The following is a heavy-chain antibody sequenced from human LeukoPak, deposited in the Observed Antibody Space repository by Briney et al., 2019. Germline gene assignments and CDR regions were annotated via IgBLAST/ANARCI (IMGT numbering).Heavy chain of an antibody. CDR3: AKLTTS. Sequence: GGSLRLSCGVSGFFLSSSAMSWVRQAPGKGLEWVAVTVGGGDGTYYADSVKGRFTISRDNSNNTLYLQMNSLRAEDTAVYYCAKLTTSWGQGTLVTVSS. CDR2: TVGGGDGT. D-gene: IGHD4-11*01. V-gene: IGHV3-23*01. CDR1: GFFLSSSA. J-gene: IGHJ4*02.